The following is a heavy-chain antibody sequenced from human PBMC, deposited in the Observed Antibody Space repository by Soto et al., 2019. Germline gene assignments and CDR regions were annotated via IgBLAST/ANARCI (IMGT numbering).Heavy chain of an antibody. V-gene: IGHV4-39*01. Sequence: PSETLSLTCTVSGGSIKSSTYYWGWIRQPLGKGLEWIGSIYYSGFTSHNPSLKSRVTISVDMSNNQFSLKLNSVTAADTAVYYCARLGVMATINDYWGQGTLVTVSS. CDR3: ARLGVMATINDY. CDR1: GGSIKSSTYY. D-gene: IGHD5-12*01. CDR2: IYYSGFT. J-gene: IGHJ4*02.